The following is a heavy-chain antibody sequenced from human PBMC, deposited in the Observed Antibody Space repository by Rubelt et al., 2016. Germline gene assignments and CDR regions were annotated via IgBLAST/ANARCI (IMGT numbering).Heavy chain of an antibody. V-gene: IGHV7-4-1*02. CDR3: AVDGRDY. J-gene: IGHJ4*02. CDR2: INTNTGNP. Sequence: QVQLVQSGSELKKPGASVKVSCTASGYTFTSYAMNWVRQAPGQGLEWMGWINTNTGNPTYALGFTERFVFSWDASFSTAYLQRSSLKAEDTAVDDCAVDGRDYWGQGTRVTASS. CDR1: GYTFTSYA.